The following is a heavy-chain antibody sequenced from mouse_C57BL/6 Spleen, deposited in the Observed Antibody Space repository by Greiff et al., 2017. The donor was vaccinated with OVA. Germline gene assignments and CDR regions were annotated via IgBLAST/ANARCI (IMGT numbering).Heavy chain of an antibody. J-gene: IGHJ2*01. CDR3: ARQTTAFDY. CDR2: IYPGSGDT. CDR1: GYTFTDYY. Sequence: VQLQQSGAELVRPGASVKLSCKASGYTFTDYYINWVKQRHGQGLEWIARIYPGSGDTYYNEKFKGKATLTAAKSSSTAYMQLSSLTSDDSAFYFCARQTTAFDYWGQGTTLTVSS. D-gene: IGHD1-2*01. V-gene: IGHV1-76*01.